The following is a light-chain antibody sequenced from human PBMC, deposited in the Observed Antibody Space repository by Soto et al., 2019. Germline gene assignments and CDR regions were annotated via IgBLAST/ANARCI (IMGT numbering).Light chain of an antibody. CDR3: QQYAGSPPWT. V-gene: IGKV3-20*01. J-gene: IGKJ1*01. CDR1: QSVSNNY. CDR2: GTS. Sequence: EIVLTQSPGTLSLSPGERATLSCMASQSVSNNYFAWYQQKPGQAPRLLIYGTSSRATGTTDRFSGSGSGTDFTLTISRLEPEDFAAYYGQQYAGSPPWTFGQGTKVDIK.